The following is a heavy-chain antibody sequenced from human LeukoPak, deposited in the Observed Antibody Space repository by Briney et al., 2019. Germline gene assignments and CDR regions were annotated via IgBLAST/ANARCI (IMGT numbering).Heavy chain of an antibody. V-gene: IGHV1-2*02. J-gene: IGHJ4*02. CDR3: ARGRESYSLDY. CDR2: INPNSGGT. D-gene: IGHD1-26*01. CDR1: RYTFAGYS. Sequence: GASVKVSCKASRYTFAGYSMHWVRQAPGQGLEWMGWINPNSGGTNYAQKFQGRVTMTGDTSISTAYMELSRLTSDDTAVYYCARGRESYSLDYWGQGTLVTVSS.